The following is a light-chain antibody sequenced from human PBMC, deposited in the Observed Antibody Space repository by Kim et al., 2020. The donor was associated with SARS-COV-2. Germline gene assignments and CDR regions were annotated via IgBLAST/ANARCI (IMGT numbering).Light chain of an antibody. Sequence: SPGERGTLSSRARQSGLSNVAWYQQKPGQAPRLLSYGASTRATGIPARFSGSRSGTEFTLTISSLQSEDFAVYYCQHYDNRPPWTFGQGTKVDIK. CDR1: QSGLSN. CDR2: GAS. V-gene: IGKV3-15*01. J-gene: IGKJ1*01. CDR3: QHYDNRPPWT.